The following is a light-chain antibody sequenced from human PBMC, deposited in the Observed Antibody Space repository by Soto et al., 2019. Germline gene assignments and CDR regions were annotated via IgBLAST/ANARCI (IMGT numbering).Light chain of an antibody. Sequence: EIVMTQSPATLSVSPGERATLSCRASQSVSSNLDWYQQKPGQAHRLLIYGASTRATGIPARFSGSGSGTEFTHTISSLQSEDFAVYYCQQYNNWPRTFGQGTKLEIK. CDR2: GAS. V-gene: IGKV3-15*01. J-gene: IGKJ2*01. CDR1: QSVSSN. CDR3: QQYNNWPRT.